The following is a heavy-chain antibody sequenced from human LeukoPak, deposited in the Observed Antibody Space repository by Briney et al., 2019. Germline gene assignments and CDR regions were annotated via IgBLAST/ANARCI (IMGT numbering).Heavy chain of an antibody. CDR1: GFTLTDFY. Sequence: GASVKVSCRASGFTLTDFYIHWVRLAPGQGLEWMGWINPNSGSTSFARKFQGRVTMTRDTSISTAYMELSRLRSDDTAVYYCARTTGGYCTSTNCLFNYWGQGTLVTVSS. J-gene: IGHJ4*02. V-gene: IGHV1-2*02. CDR2: INPNSGST. D-gene: IGHD2-2*01. CDR3: ARTTGGYCTSTNCLFNY.